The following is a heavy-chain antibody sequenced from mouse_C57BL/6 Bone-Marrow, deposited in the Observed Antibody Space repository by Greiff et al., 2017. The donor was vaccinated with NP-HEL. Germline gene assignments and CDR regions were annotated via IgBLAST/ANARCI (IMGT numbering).Heavy chain of an antibody. CDR3: TRRGEYYGSSGFAY. CDR2: IRNKANNHAT. J-gene: IGHJ3*01. CDR1: GFTFSDAW. Sequence: EVQLQQSGGGLVQPGGSMKLSCAASGFTFSDAWMDWVRQSPEKGLEWVAEIRNKANNHATYYAESVKGRFTISRDDSKSSIYLQMNSLRAEDTGMYYCTRRGEYYGSSGFAYWGQGTLVTVSA. V-gene: IGHV6-6*01. D-gene: IGHD1-1*01.